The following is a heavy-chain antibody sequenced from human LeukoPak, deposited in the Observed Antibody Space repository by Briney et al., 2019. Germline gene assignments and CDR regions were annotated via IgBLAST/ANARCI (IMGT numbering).Heavy chain of an antibody. Sequence: ERSLRLSCAASGFTFRRHGMHWVRQAPGKGLEWVALIWYDGSDKYYADSVKGRFTISRDNSKNTLYLQMNSLRAEDTAVYYCARGPVEMATAQLDYFDYWGQGTLVTVSS. J-gene: IGHJ4*02. D-gene: IGHD5-24*01. V-gene: IGHV3-33*01. CDR3: ARGPVEMATAQLDYFDY. CDR1: GFTFRRHG. CDR2: IWYDGSDK.